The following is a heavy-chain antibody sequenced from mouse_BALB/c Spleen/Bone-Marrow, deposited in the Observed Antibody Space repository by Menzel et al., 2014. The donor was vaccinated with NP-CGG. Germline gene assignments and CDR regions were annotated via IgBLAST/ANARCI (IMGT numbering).Heavy chain of an antibody. CDR1: GYILAHYW. Sequence: LQQSGSELVMPGASVKLSCKASGYILAHYWMHWVKQRHGQGLERLGNISPRSGSTNYDEKFKSKATLTVDTSSATAYMYLNSLTSEDSAVYYCTRIFDYWGQGTILTVAS. CDR3: TRIFDY. J-gene: IGHJ2*01. CDR2: ISPRSGST. V-gene: IGHV1S22*01.